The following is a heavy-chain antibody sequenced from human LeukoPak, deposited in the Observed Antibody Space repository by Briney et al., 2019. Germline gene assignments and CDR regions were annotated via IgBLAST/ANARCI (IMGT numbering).Heavy chain of an antibody. Sequence: GGSLRLSCAASGFTFSSYSMTWVRQAPGKGLEWVSSISSSSSYIYYADSVKGRFTISRDNAKNSLYLQMNSLRAEDTAVYYCARVGVAGPPIWGQGTMVTVSS. CDR1: GFTFSSYS. CDR2: ISSSSSYI. D-gene: IGHD6-19*01. J-gene: IGHJ3*02. V-gene: IGHV3-21*01. CDR3: ARVGVAGPPI.